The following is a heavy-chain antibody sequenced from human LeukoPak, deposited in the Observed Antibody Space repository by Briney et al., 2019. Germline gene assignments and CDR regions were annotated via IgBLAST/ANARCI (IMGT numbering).Heavy chain of an antibody. CDR1: GFTVSSNY. D-gene: IGHD3-22*01. J-gene: IGHJ4*02. CDR2: IYSGGST. CDR3: ARVSDSSGTFDY. Sequence: GGSLRLSCAASGFTVSSNYMSWVRQAPGKGLEWVSVIYSGGSTYYADSVKGRFTISRDNSKSTLYLQMNSLRAEDTAVYYCARVSDSSGTFDYWGQGTLVTVSS. V-gene: IGHV3-66*02.